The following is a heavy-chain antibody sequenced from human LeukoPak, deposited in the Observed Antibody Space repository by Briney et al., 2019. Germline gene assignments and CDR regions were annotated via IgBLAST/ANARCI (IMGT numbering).Heavy chain of an antibody. D-gene: IGHD4-17*01. J-gene: IGHJ4*02. CDR3: ARVPYGDYINY. Sequence: SQTLSLTCTVSGASISSGDYYWSWIRQPPGKGLEWIGYINYSGSTYYKPSLKSRVTISRDTSKNQVSLKVSSVTAADTAVYYCARVPYGDYINYWGQGTLVTVSS. CDR2: INYSGST. V-gene: IGHV4-30-4*01. CDR1: GASISSGDYY.